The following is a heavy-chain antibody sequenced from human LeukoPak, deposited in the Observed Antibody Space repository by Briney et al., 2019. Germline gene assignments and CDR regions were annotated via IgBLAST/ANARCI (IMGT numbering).Heavy chain of an antibody. D-gene: IGHD6-13*01. CDR3: ARRGTSSSWAHFDY. J-gene: IGHJ4*02. V-gene: IGHV3-7*05. Sequence: GGSLRLSCAASGFTFSSYWMTWVRQAPGKGLEWVAKIKQDGSEKYYVGSVKGRFTISRDNAKNSLYLQMNSLGAEDTAVYYCARRGTSSSWAHFDYWGQGTLVTVSS. CDR2: IKQDGSEK. CDR1: GFTFSSYW.